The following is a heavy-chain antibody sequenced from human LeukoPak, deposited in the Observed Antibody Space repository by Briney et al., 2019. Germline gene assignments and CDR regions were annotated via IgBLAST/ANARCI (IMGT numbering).Heavy chain of an antibody. J-gene: IGHJ4*02. Sequence: GGSLRLSCAASGLTFSSYAMSWVRQAPGKGLKWVSTISGGGGSTYYADSVKGRFTISRDNSKNTLYLQMNSLRAEDTAIYYCAKAIQLWPLDYWGQGTLVTVSS. CDR1: GLTFSSYA. CDR3: AKAIQLWPLDY. CDR2: ISGGGGST. V-gene: IGHV3-23*01. D-gene: IGHD5-18*01.